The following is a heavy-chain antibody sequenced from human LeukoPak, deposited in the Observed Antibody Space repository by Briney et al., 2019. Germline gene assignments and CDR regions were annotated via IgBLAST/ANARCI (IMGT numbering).Heavy chain of an antibody. Sequence: PSETLSLTCTIFGDSISTYYWSWIRQSPGKGLEWVGSIDNSGSTNHNPSLKSRVTISVDTSKDQFSLRVTSMTAADTAVYYCVRHRWVTTGWYFDLWGRGTLVSVSS. D-gene: IGHD4-17*01. CDR1: GDSISTYY. CDR3: VRHRWVTTGWYFDL. V-gene: IGHV4-59*08. CDR2: IDNSGST. J-gene: IGHJ2*01.